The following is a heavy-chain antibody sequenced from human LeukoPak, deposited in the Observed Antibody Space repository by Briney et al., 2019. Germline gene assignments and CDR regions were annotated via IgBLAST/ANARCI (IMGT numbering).Heavy chain of an antibody. CDR3: ARGPSPIGRDY. CDR1: GGSISSSSYY. D-gene: IGHD1-26*01. Sequence: SETLSLTCTVSGGSISSSSYYWSWIRQPPGKGLEWIGEINHSGSTNYNPSLKSRVTISVDTSKNQFSLKLSSVTAADTAVYYCARGPSPIGRDYWGQGTLVTVSS. V-gene: IGHV4-39*07. J-gene: IGHJ4*02. CDR2: INHSGST.